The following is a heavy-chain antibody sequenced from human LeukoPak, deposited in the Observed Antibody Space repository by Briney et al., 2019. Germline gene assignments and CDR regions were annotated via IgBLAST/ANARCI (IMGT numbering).Heavy chain of an antibody. J-gene: IGHJ4*02. CDR2: IYYSGST. CDR3: ARYYYDSSGYWAADY. Sequence: SETLSLTCTVSGDSISSYYWSWIRQPPGKGLEWIGYIYYSGSTNYNPSLKSRVTISVDRSKNQFSLKLRSVTAADTAVYYCARYYYDSSGYWAADYWGQGTLVTVSS. V-gene: IGHV4-59*01. CDR1: GDSISSYY. D-gene: IGHD3-22*01.